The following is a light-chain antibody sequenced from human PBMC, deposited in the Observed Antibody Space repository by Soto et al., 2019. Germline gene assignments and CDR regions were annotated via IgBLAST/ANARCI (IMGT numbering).Light chain of an antibody. CDR1: QSVSSTY. Sequence: EIVLTQSPGTLSLSPGERATLSCRASQSVSSTYLSWYQQKPGQAPRLLIYAASSRETGIPDTFSGSGSGTDFTLTISRLEPEDFAVYYCQQYATAPYTFGQGTTLEFK. CDR2: AAS. CDR3: QQYATAPYT. V-gene: IGKV3-20*01. J-gene: IGKJ2*01.